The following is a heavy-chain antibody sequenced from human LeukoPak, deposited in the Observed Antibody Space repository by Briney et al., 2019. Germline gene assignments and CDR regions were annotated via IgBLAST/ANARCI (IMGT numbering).Heavy chain of an antibody. CDR2: IFDAGRT. Sequence: GGSLRLSCAASGFTVSGTYMSWVRQAAGKGGEWVSTIFDAGRTTYADSVKGRFTISRDNYKNTLFLQMKSLRADDTAVYYCAGATKWLAHDFWGQGTLVTVSS. J-gene: IGHJ4*02. CDR3: AGATKWLAHDF. D-gene: IGHD6-19*01. CDR1: GFTVSGTY. V-gene: IGHV3-53*01.